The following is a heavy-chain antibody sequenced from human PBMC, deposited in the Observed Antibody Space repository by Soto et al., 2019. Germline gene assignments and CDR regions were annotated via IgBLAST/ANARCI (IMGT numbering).Heavy chain of an antibody. J-gene: IGHJ4*02. CDR2: VYYSGRT. V-gene: IGHV4-39*01. D-gene: IGHD6-19*01. CDR1: GAPISSISCY. Sequence: SETLSLTCSVSGAPISSISCYWGWIRQPPGKGLEWVGSVYYSGRTYDNPSLKSRVTMSVDTSKNQYSLKLSSVTAADTAVYYCARGRGSSGQPYYFDYWGQGTLVTVSS. CDR3: ARGRGSSGQPYYFDY.